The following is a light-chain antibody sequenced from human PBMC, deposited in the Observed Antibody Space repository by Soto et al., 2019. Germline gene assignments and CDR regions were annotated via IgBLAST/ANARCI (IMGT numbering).Light chain of an antibody. V-gene: IGLV4-60*02. CDR3: ETWDSNTRV. CDR2: LEGSGSY. CDR1: RGHSRYI. J-gene: IGLJ1*01. Sequence: QSVLTQSSSASASLGSSVKLPCTLSRGHSRYIIAWHQQQPGKAPRYLMKLEGSGSYNKGSGVPDRFSGSSSGADRYLTISNLQFEDEADYYCETWDSNTRVFGTGTKLTVL.